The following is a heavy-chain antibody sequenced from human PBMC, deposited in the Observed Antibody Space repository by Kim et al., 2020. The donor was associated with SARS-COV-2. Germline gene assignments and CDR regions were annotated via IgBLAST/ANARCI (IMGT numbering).Heavy chain of an antibody. CDR3: AKGQLDFPYCGGDCYSAFDP. CDR1: GFSFDTYV. V-gene: IGHV3-30*18. CDR2: ISYDGSRI. Sequence: GGSLRLSCVAYGFSFDTYVMHWVRQAPGKGLEWVAVISYDGSRIYYADSVKGRFTISRDNSKNTLYLLMNSLRAEDTAVFYCAKGQLDFPYCGGDCYSAFDPWGQGTLVTVSS. J-gene: IGHJ5*02. D-gene: IGHD2-21*02.